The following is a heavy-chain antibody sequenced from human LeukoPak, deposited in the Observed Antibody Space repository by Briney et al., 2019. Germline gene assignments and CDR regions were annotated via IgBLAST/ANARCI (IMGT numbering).Heavy chain of an antibody. CDR1: GGTFSSYA. Sequence: SVKVSCKASGGTFSSYAISWVRQAPGQGLEWMGRIIPILGITNYAQKFQGRVTITADKSTSTAYMELSSLRSEDTAVYYCARDIPHTFDIWGQGTMVTVSS. CDR2: IIPILGIT. V-gene: IGHV1-69*04. J-gene: IGHJ3*02. CDR3: ARDIPHTFDI.